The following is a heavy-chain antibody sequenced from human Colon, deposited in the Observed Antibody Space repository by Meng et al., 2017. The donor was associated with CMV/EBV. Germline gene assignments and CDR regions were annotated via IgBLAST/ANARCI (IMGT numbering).Heavy chain of an antibody. CDR3: ARGAPVLRFLGWLPRVGEG. CDR1: GVTYSAFW. CDR2: INQDGSEQ. J-gene: IGHJ4*02. Sequence: GESLKISCAASGVTYSAFWMTWVRQAPGKGLEWVANINQDGSEQHYVDSVKGRFTISRDNAKNSLYLQMNSLRVEDTAIYYCARGAPVLRFLGWLPRVGEGWGQGTLVTVSS. D-gene: IGHD3-3*01. V-gene: IGHV3-7*01.